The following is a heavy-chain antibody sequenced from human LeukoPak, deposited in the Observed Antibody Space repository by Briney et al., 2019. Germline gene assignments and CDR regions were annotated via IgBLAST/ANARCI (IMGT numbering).Heavy chain of an antibody. CDR1: GFSFRSYA. V-gene: IGHV3-43*02. Sequence: GGSLRLSCAASGFSFRSYAMNWVRQAPGKGLEWVSSTSGSGGSTYYADSVKGRFTISRDNSKNSLYLQMNSLRTEDTALYYCAKDITGHSGSYYSLDYWGQGTLVTVSS. J-gene: IGHJ4*02. CDR3: AKDITGHSGSYYSLDY. D-gene: IGHD1-26*01. CDR2: TSGSGGST.